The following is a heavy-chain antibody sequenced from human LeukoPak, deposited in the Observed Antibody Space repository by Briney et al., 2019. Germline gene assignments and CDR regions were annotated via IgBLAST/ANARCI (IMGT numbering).Heavy chain of an antibody. CDR3: AKSGYDFGGWFDP. D-gene: IGHD5-12*01. Sequence: PGGSLRLSCAASGFTFSSYGMDWVRQAPGKGLEWVAFIRYDGSNKYYADSVKGRFTISRDNSKNTLYLQMNSLRAEDTAVYYCAKSGYDFGGWFDPWGQGTLVTVSS. CDR1: GFTFSSYG. J-gene: IGHJ5*02. V-gene: IGHV3-30*02. CDR2: IRYDGSNK.